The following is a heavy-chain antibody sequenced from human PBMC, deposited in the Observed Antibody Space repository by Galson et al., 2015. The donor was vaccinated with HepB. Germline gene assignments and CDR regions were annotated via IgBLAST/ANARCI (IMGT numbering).Heavy chain of an antibody. D-gene: IGHD2-15*01. CDR2: MSNSASPR. CDR1: GFTFSDYY. V-gene: IGHV3-11*01. CDR3: ARYSSFGGSSWRYFDL. J-gene: IGHJ2*01. Sequence: SLRLSCAASGFTFSDYYMNWVRQAPGQGLEWISYMSNSASPRRYAESVKGRFTISRDDAKNSLYLQMHDLRAEDTAVYYCARYSSFGGSSWRYFDLWGRGTLVTVSS.